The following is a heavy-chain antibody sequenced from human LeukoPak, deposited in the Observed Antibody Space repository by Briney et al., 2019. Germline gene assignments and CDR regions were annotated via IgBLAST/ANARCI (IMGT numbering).Heavy chain of an antibody. J-gene: IGHJ6*02. Sequence: PSETLSLTCAVYGGSFSGYYWSWIRQPPGKGLEWIGEINHSGSTNYNPSLKSRVTISVDTSKNQFSLKLSSVTAADTAVYFCARSGQDCSSTSCSSYYYYGLDVWGQGTTVTVSS. CDR2: INHSGST. CDR1: GGSFSGYY. V-gene: IGHV4-34*01. D-gene: IGHD2-2*01. CDR3: ARSGQDCSSTSCSSYYYYGLDV.